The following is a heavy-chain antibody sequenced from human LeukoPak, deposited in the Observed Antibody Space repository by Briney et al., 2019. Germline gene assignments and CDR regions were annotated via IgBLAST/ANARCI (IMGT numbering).Heavy chain of an antibody. CDR3: VKAGCSSTRCYGNY. Sequence: GGSLRLSCSASGFTISDYAIHWVRQAPGKGLEYVSAISSNGGSTYYADSVKGRFTISRDNSKNTLYLQMSSLRAEDTAVYYCVKAGCSSTRCYGNYWGQGTLVTVSS. CDR2: ISSNGGST. D-gene: IGHD2-2*01. CDR1: GFTISDYA. J-gene: IGHJ4*02. V-gene: IGHV3-64D*09.